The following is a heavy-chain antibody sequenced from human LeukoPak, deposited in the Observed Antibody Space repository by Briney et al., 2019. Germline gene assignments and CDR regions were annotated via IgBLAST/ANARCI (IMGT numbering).Heavy chain of an antibody. CDR2: IYSGGST. CDR1: GFTFSRYA. CDR3: ARDPRIAAAGFN. D-gene: IGHD6-13*01. V-gene: IGHV3-66*01. Sequence: GGSLRLSCAASGFTFSRYAMSWVRQAPGNGLEWVSVIYSGGSTYYADSVKGRFTISRDNSKNTLYLQMNSLRAEDTAVYYCARDPRIAAAGFNWGQGTLVTVSS. J-gene: IGHJ4*02.